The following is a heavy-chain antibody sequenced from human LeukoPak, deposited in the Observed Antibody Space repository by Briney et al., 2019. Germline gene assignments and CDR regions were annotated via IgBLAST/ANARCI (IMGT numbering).Heavy chain of an antibody. CDR1: GGSISNITNSNW. J-gene: IGHJ5*02. CDR3: AREFIPDYDFWSEHSPDWFDP. CDR2: IYHSGST. V-gene: IGHV4-4*02. Sequence: SGTLSLTCAVSGGSISNITNSNWWSWVRQPPGKGLEWIGEIYHSGSTNYNPSLKSRVTISVDTSKNHFSLKLSSVTAADTAVYYCAREFIPDYDFWSEHSPDWFDPWGQGTLVTVSS. D-gene: IGHD3-3*01.